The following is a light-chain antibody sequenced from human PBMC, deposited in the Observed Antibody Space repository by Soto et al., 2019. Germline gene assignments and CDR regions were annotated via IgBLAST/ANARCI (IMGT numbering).Light chain of an antibody. CDR2: GAS. Sequence: EIVLTQSPGTLSLSPGERATLSCRASQSVRSSYLAWYQQKPGQAPRLLIYGASSRATGIPDRFSGSGSGTAFTLTISRLEPEAFAVYYCQQYGGSPPYTFGQGTKLEIK. CDR3: QQYGGSPPYT. V-gene: IGKV3-20*01. CDR1: QSVRSSY. J-gene: IGKJ2*01.